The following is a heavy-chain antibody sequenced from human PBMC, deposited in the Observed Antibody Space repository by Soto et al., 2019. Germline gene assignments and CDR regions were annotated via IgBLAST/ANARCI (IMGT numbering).Heavy chain of an antibody. J-gene: IGHJ4*02. CDR2: ISSSGSYI. V-gene: IGHV3-21*01. CDR1: GFTFSRYT. Sequence: DVQMVESGGGLVKPGGSLRLSCAASGFTFSRYTMNWVRQAPGKGLEWVSSISSSGSYIYYADSVMGRFTISRDNAKNSLYLQMNGLRAEDTAVYYCAREGAAGTDTYYFDCWGQGTLLTVS. D-gene: IGHD6-13*01. CDR3: AREGAAGTDTYYFDC.